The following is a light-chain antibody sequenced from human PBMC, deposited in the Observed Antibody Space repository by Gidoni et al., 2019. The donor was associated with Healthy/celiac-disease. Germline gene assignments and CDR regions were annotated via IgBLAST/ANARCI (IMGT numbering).Light chain of an antibody. CDR1: QSISSY. V-gene: IGKV1-39*01. Sequence: DIQITHPPSSLSASVGDRVTITCRASQSISSYLNWYQQQPGKAAILLIYAGSSLQSGVPSRLSGSGSGRDFTMTISSLQPEDFAAYYCQQGYSTPLFTFGPGTKVEIK. CDR3: QQGYSTPLFT. CDR2: AGS. J-gene: IGKJ3*01.